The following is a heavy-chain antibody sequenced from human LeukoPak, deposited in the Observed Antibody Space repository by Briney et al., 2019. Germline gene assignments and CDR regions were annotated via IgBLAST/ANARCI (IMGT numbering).Heavy chain of an antibody. CDR2: IYPGDSDT. J-gene: IGHJ3*02. V-gene: IGHV5-51*01. CDR1: GYSFTAYW. CDR3: ARRLGAAAGRRAFDI. D-gene: IGHD6-13*01. Sequence: GESLKISCKGSGYSFTAYWIVWVRQMPGKGLEWMGVIYPGDSDTRYNPSFQGQVTISADKSISTAYLQWSSLKASDTAMYYCARRLGAAAGRRAFDIWGQGTMVTVSS.